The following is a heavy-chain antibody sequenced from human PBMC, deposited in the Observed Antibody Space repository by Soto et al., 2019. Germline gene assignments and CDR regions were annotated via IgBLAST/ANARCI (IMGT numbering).Heavy chain of an antibody. J-gene: IGHJ5*02. D-gene: IGHD3-3*01. Sequence: PSETLSLTCTVSGVSISSYYWSWIRQPPGKGLEWIGYIYYSGSTNYNPSLKSRVTISVDTSKNQFSLKLSSVTAADTAVYYCARVYTIFGVVIIPNWFDPWGQGTLVTVSS. CDR1: GVSISSYY. CDR2: IYYSGST. V-gene: IGHV4-59*01. CDR3: ARVYTIFGVVIIPNWFDP.